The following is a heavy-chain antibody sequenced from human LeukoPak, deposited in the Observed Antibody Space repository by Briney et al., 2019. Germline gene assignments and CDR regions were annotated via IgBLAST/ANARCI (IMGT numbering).Heavy chain of an antibody. CDR2: INPNSGGT. Sequence: GASVKVSCKASGYTFTGYYMHWVRQAPGQGLEWMGWINPNSGGTNYAQKFQGRVTMTRDTSISTAYMELSRLRSDDTAVYYCARDLLFWSGYYTSVYWGQGTLVTVSS. CDR3: ARDLLFWSGYYTSVY. CDR1: GYTFTGYY. D-gene: IGHD3-3*01. J-gene: IGHJ4*02. V-gene: IGHV1-2*02.